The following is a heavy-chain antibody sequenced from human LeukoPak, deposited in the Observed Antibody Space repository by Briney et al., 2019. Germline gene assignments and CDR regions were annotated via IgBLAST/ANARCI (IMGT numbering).Heavy chain of an antibody. Sequence: GGSLRLSCAASGFTFSSYGIHWVRQAPGKELEWVAVISYDGSNKYYADSVKGRFTISRDNSKNTLYLQMNSLRAEDTAVYYCAKEEAVVLDYWGQGTLVTVSS. D-gene: IGHD6-19*01. CDR2: ISYDGSNK. J-gene: IGHJ4*02. CDR3: AKEEAVVLDY. CDR1: GFTFSSYG. V-gene: IGHV3-30*18.